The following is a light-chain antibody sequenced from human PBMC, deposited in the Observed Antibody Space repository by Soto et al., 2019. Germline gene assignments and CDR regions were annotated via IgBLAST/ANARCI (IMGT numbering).Light chain of an antibody. Sequence: DIQMTQSPSSLSASVGDRVIITCRASQTITNYLNWYQQKPGKAPNLLIYAASSLQSGVPSRFSGSGSGTDFTLTISSLQPADFATYYCQQSYSTPWTFGQGTKVDIK. V-gene: IGKV1-39*01. CDR1: QTITNY. CDR2: AAS. J-gene: IGKJ1*01. CDR3: QQSYSTPWT.